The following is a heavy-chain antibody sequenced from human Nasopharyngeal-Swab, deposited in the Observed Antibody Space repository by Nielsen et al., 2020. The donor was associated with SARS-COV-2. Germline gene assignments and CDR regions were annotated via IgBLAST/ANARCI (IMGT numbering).Heavy chain of an antibody. Sequence: SVKVSCKAAGGTFRSQGISWVRQAPGQGLEWMGRIIPMRGIANYAQKFQGRVTITADKSTSTVYMDLSSLRSEDTAVYYCARGPDPALKFDPWRQGTLVAVSS. CDR1: GGTFRSQG. V-gene: IGHV1-69*04. D-gene: IGHD5-18*01. J-gene: IGHJ5*02. CDR2: IIPMRGIA. CDR3: ARGPDPALKFDP.